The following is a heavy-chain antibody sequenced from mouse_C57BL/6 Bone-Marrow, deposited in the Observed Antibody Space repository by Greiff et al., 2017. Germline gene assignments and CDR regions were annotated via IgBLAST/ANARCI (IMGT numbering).Heavy chain of an antibody. V-gene: IGHV1-15*01. D-gene: IGHD1-1*01. Sequence: VQLQQSGAELVRPGASVTLSCKASGYTFTDYELHWVEQTPVHGLEWIGAIDPETGGTAYNQKFKGKAILTADKSASTAYMELRSLTSEDSAVYYCTRVETDWGQGTTLTVSS. CDR3: TRVETD. CDR2: IDPETGGT. J-gene: IGHJ2*01. CDR1: GYTFTDYE.